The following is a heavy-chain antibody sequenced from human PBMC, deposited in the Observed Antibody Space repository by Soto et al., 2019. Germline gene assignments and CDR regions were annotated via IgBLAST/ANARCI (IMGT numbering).Heavy chain of an antibody. J-gene: IGHJ6*02. V-gene: IGHV1-18*01. CDR3: ARDLPTMDV. CDR1: GYNVTSYG. CDR2: IRAYNGNT. Sequence: QVQLVQSGAEVKKPGASVKVSCKASGYNVTSYGISWVRQAPGQGLEWMGWIRAYNGNTNYAQKLQGRVTMTTDTSTRTAYRELRSLRYDDTAVYYCARDLPTMDVWGQGTTVTVSS.